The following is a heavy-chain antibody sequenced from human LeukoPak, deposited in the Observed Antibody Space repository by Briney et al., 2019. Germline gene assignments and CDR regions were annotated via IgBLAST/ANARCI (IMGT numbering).Heavy chain of an antibody. Sequence: PSETLSLTCTVSGGSISSSSYYWGWIRQPPGKGLEWIGSIYYSGSTYYNPSLKSRVTISVDTSKNQFSLKLSSVTAADTAVYYCASRALPAAKGTDYWGQGTLVTVSS. CDR1: GGSISSSSYY. D-gene: IGHD2-2*01. V-gene: IGHV4-39*07. CDR3: ASRALPAAKGTDY. CDR2: IYYSGST. J-gene: IGHJ4*02.